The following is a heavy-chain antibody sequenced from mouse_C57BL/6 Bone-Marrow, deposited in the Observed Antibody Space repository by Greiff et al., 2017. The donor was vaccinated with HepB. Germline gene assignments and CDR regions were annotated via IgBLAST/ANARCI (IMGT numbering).Heavy chain of an antibody. D-gene: IGHD2-2*01. CDR3: ARREVTTDGYWYFDV. V-gene: IGHV1-63*01. CDR2: IYPGGGYT. CDR1: GYTFTNYW. Sequence: VKLQQSGAELVRPGTSVKMSCKASGYTFTNYWIGWAKQRPGHGLEWIGDIYPGGGYTNYNEKFKGKATLTADKSSSTAFMQFSSLTSEDSAIYYCARREVTTDGYWYFDVWGTGTTVTVSS. J-gene: IGHJ1*03.